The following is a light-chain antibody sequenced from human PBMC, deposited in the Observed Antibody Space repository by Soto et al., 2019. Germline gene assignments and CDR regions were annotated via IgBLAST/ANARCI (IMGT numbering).Light chain of an antibody. CDR3: QRSSNGLPGT. Sequence: EIVLTQSPATLSLSPGERATLSCRASQSVSSYLGWYPQKPGQAPRLLIYDPSKRATGIPARFRGRGSGRDFTLHICSLEPEDFPVYYCQRSSNGLPGTFGQGLNVEIK. CDR2: DPS. J-gene: IGKJ1*01. CDR1: QSVSSY. V-gene: IGKV3-11*02.